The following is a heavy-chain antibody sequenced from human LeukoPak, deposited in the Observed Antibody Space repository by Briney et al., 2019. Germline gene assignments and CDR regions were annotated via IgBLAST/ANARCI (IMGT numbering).Heavy chain of an antibody. CDR1: GFTFSSYA. CDR3: ARAVGYCSGGSCYRPTNFDY. D-gene: IGHD2-15*01. CDR2: INHSGST. V-gene: IGHV4-34*01. J-gene: IGHJ4*02. Sequence: PGGSLRLSCAASGFTFSSYAMSWVRQAPGKGLEWIGEINHSGSTNYNPSLKSRVTISVDTSKNQFSLKLSSVTAADTAVYYCARAVGYCSGGSCYRPTNFDYWGQGTLVTVSS.